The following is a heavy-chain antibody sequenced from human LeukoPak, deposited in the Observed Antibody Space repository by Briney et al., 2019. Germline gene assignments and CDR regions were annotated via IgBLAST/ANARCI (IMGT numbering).Heavy chain of an antibody. V-gene: IGHV3-30*04. J-gene: IGHJ6*03. D-gene: IGHD3-10*01. CDR1: GFTFSSYA. CDR2: ISYDGSNK. CDR3: ASRGGGDLWFGESYYYYYMDV. Sequence: GGSLRLSCAASGFTFSSYAMHWVRQAPGKGLEWVAVISYDGSNKYYADSVKGRFTISRDNSKNTLYLQMNSLRAEDTAVYYCASRGGGDLWFGESYYYYYMDVWGKGTTVTVSS.